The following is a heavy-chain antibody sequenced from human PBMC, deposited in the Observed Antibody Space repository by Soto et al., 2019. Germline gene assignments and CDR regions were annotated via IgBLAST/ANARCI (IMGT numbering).Heavy chain of an antibody. CDR3: VRDLSENIVTNLLSL. V-gene: IGHV1-46*01. CDR1: GYTFSIYY. D-gene: IGHD5-12*01. Sequence: ASAHLSCKASGYTFSIYYMHSVRQAPGQRLEWLGIINHSGRSTSYAQKLHGRVTMTRDTSTSTVYMEVSSLRAEDSAVYYCVRDLSENIVTNLLSLWGQGTLVTVSS. J-gene: IGHJ4*02. CDR2: INHSGRST.